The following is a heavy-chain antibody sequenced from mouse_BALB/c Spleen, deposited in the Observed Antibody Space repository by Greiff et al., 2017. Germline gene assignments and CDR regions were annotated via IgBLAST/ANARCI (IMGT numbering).Heavy chain of an antibody. J-gene: IGHJ4*01. V-gene: IGHV1S126*01. D-gene: IGHD2-14*01. CDR1: GYSFTSYW. Sequence: QVQLKESGPQLVRPGASVKISCKASGYSFTSYWMHWVKQRPGQGLEWIGMIDPSDSETRLNQKFKDKATLTVDKSSSTAYMQLSSPTSEDSAVYYCARSTYDTTGYYYAMDYWGQGTSVTVSS. CDR2: IDPSDSET. CDR3: ARSTYDTTGYYYAMDY.